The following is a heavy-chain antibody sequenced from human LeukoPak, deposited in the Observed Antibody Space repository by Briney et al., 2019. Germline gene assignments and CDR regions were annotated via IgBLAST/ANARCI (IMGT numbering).Heavy chain of an antibody. J-gene: IGHJ6*03. CDR3: AKGAHYFYYYYMDV. CDR1: GFTFSSYA. V-gene: IGHV3-23*01. CDR2: ISGSGGST. Sequence: PGGSLRLSCAASGFTFSSYALSWVRQAPGKGLEWVSAISGSGGSTYYADSVKGRFTISRDNSKNTLYLQMNSLRAEDTAVYYCAKGAHYFYYYYMDVWGKGTTVTVSS.